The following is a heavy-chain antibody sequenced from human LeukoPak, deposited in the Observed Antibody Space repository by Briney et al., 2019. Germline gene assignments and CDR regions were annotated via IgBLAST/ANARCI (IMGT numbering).Heavy chain of an antibody. D-gene: IGHD2/OR15-2a*01. V-gene: IGHV3-7*01. CDR1: GFMFSGYW. CDR2: IKYDGSER. J-gene: IGHJ4*02. CDR3: VRDNSHFDS. Sequence: GGSLRLSCAASGFMFSGYWMSWVRQAPWKGLEWVATIKYDGSERYYVDSVKGRFTISRDNTRESLYLQMNSPRAEDTAVYYCVRDNSHFDSWGQGSLVTVSS.